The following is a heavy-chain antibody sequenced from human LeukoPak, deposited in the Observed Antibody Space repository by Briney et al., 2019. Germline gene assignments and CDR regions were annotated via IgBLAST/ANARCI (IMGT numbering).Heavy chain of an antibody. V-gene: IGHV4-34*01. CDR3: ARGGYTLDY. D-gene: IGHD5-24*01. CDR2: INHTGST. CDR1: GGSFSSYY. J-gene: IGHJ4*02. Sequence: SETLSLTCAVYGGSFSSYYWSWIRQPPGKGLEWIGEINHTGSTNYNPSLKSRVTISVDTSKNQFSLKLSSVTAADTAVYYCARGGYTLDYWGQGTLVTVSS.